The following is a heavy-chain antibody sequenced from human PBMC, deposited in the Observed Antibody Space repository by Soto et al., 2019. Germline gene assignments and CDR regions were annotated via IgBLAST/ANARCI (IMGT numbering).Heavy chain of an antibody. CDR3: AKASTKQQPMESDY. J-gene: IGHJ4*02. Sequence: GGTLRLSCAASGFTFSSYAMSWVRQAPGKGLEWVSAISGSGGSTYYADSVKGRFTISRDNSKNTLYLQMNSLRAEDTAVYYCAKASTKQQPMESDYWGQGTLVTVSS. CDR2: ISGSGGST. CDR1: GFTFSSYA. D-gene: IGHD6-13*01. V-gene: IGHV3-23*01.